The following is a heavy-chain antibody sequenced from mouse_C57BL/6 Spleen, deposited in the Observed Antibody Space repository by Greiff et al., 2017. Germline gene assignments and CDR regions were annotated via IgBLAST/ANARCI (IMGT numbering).Heavy chain of an antibody. CDR3: ARSGVMHYFDY. J-gene: IGHJ2*01. Sequence: QVQLQQSGAELARPGASVKMSCKASGYTFTSYTMHWVKQRPGQGLEWIGYINPSSGYTKYNQKFKDKATLTADKSSSTAYMQLSSLTSEDSAVYYCARSGVMHYFDYWGQGTTLTVSS. CDR2: INPSSGYT. CDR1: GYTFTSYT. D-gene: IGHD2-5*01. V-gene: IGHV1-4*01.